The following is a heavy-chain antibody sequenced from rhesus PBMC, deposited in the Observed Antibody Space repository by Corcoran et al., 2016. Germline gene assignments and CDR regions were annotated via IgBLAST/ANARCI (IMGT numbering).Heavy chain of an antibody. CDR3: ASRGGYGNYRGFDY. V-gene: IGHV3S5*01. Sequence: EVQLVESGGGLVQPGGSLRLSCAASGVTFSSYGISWVRQAPGKGLEWVSYISNGGGSTYYADSVKGRFTISRDNSKNTLSLQMNSLRAEDTAVYYCASRGGYGNYRGFDYWGQGVLVTVSS. CDR1: GVTFSSYG. D-gene: IGHD4-35*01. CDR2: ISNGGGST. J-gene: IGHJ4*01.